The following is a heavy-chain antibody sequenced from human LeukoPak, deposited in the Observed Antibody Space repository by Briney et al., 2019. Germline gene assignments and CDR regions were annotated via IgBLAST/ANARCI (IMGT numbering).Heavy chain of an antibody. Sequence: SETLSLTCSVSGASMKNSFWSWTRQPPGKGLEWIGYISDSGNTNYNPSLKSRVTFSIDTSKGQFYLNLRSVTAADTALYFCARNRFYLTGAYYFDPWGRGTQVTVSS. CDR3: ARNRFYLTGAYYFDP. V-gene: IGHV4-59*01. J-gene: IGHJ5*02. CDR1: GASMKNSF. CDR2: ISDSGNT. D-gene: IGHD3-22*01.